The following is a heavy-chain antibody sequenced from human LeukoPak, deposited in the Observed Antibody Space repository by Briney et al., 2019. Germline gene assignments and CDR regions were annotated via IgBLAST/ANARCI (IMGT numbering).Heavy chain of an antibody. J-gene: IGHJ4*02. Sequence: PSETLSLTCAVYGGSFSGYYWSWIRQPPGKGLEWIGEINHSGSTNYNPSLKSRVTISVDTSKNQFSLKLSSVTAADTAVYYCARVRGDYDSSGYFSAADYWGQGTLVTVSS. CDR2: INHSGST. D-gene: IGHD3-22*01. CDR3: ARVRGDYDSSGYFSAADY. V-gene: IGHV4-34*01. CDR1: GGSFSGYY.